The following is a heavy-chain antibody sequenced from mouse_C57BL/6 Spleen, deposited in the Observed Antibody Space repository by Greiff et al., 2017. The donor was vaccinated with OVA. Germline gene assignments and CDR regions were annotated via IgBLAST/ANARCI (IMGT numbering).Heavy chain of an antibody. CDR3: ARQSDGYYGAMDY. V-gene: IGHV1-42*01. CDR2: INPSTGGT. J-gene: IGHJ4*01. CDR1: GYSFTGYY. Sequence: VQLQQSGPELVKPGASVKISCKASGYSFTGYYMNWVKQSPEKSLEWIGEINPSTGGTTYNQKFKAKATLTVDKSSSTAYMQLKSLTSEDSAVYYCARQSDGYYGAMDYWGQGTSGTVSS. D-gene: IGHD2-3*01.